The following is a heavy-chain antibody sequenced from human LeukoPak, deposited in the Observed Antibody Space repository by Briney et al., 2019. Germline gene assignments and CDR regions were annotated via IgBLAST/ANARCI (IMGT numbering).Heavy chain of an antibody. J-gene: IGHJ3*02. CDR2: IIPILGIA. D-gene: IGHD6-19*01. CDR1: GGTFSSYA. CDR3: AGAQWLADAFDI. V-gene: IGHV1-69*04. Sequence: GASVKVSCKASGGTFSSYAISWVRQAPGQGLEWMGRIIPILGIANYAQKFQGRVTITADKSTSTAYMELSSLRSEDTAVYYCAGAQWLADAFDIWGQGTMVTVSS.